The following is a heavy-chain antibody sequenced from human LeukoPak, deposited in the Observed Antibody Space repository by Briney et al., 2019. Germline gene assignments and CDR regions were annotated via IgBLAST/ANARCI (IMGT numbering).Heavy chain of an antibody. CDR3: ARDLYGSGSFGY. V-gene: IGHV1-2*02. D-gene: IGHD3-10*01. CDR2: INPNSGGT. CDR1: GYTFTDYY. J-gene: IGHJ4*02. Sequence: ASVKVPCKASGYTFTDYYMHWVRQAPGQGLEWMGWINPNSGGTNYAQKFQGRVTMTRDTSISTAYMELSSLKSDDTAVYYRARDLYGSGSFGYWGQGTLVTVSS.